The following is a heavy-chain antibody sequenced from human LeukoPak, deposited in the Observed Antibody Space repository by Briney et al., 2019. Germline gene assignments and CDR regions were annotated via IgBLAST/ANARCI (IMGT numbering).Heavy chain of an antibody. CDR3: ARLGEGEAAAAFDY. Sequence: ASVKVSCKVSGYTLTELSMHWVRQAPGKGLEWMGRFDPEDGETIYAQKFQGRVTMTEDTSTNTAYMELSSLTAEDTAVYYCARLGEGEAAAAFDYWGQGTLVTVSS. V-gene: IGHV1-24*01. CDR1: GYTLTELS. J-gene: IGHJ4*02. D-gene: IGHD6-13*01. CDR2: FDPEDGET.